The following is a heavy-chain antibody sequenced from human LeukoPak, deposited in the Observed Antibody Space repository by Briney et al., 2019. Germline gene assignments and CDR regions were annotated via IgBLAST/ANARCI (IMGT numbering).Heavy chain of an antibody. CDR2: INSDGSST. CDR1: GFTFSNYW. Sequence: GGSLRLSCAASGFTFSNYWMHWVRQAPGQGLVWVSHINSDGSSTSYADSVKGRFTISRDNAENTLYLQMNTLRAEDTAVYYCARVKVRFCSGGSCYYEYYFDYWGQGTLVTVSS. V-gene: IGHV3-74*01. CDR3: ARVKVRFCSGGSCYYEYYFDY. J-gene: IGHJ4*02. D-gene: IGHD2-15*01.